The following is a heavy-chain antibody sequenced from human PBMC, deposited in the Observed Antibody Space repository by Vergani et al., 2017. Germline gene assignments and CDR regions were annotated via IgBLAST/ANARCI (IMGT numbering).Heavy chain of an antibody. CDR1: GGSISSSSCY. CDR3: ASGITGTGGHGY. Sequence: QLQLQESGPGLVKPSETLSLTCTVSGGSISSSSCYWGWIRQPPGKGLEWIGSIYYRGSTYYNPSLKSRGTISVETSSNQFSLKLSSVTAADTAVYYCASGITGTGGHGYWGQGTLVTVSS. V-gene: IGHV4-39*01. D-gene: IGHD1-20*01. CDR2: IYYRGST. J-gene: IGHJ4*02.